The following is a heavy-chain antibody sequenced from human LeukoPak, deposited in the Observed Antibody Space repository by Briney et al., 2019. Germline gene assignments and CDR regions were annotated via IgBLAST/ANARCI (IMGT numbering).Heavy chain of an antibody. CDR2: ISGSGGST. D-gene: IGHD3-22*01. V-gene: IGHV3-23*01. CDR3: AKIGAQTDGYYYDSSGYFT. J-gene: IGHJ5*02. CDR1: GFTFSSYA. Sequence: GASLRLSCAASGFTFSSYAMSWVRQAPGKGLEWVSAISGSGGSTYYADSVKGRFTISRDNSKNTLYLQRNSLRAEDTAVYYCAKIGAQTDGYYYDSSGYFTWGQGTLVTVSS.